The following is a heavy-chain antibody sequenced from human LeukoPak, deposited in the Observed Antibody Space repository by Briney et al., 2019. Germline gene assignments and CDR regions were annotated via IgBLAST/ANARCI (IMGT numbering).Heavy chain of an antibody. Sequence: GASVNVSCKASGYTFTGYYMHWVRQAPGQGLEWMGWINPNSGGTNYAQKFQGRVTMTRDTSISTAYMELSRLRSDDTAVYYCARLQAGYCSSTSCSPVDYWGQGTLVTVSS. V-gene: IGHV1-2*02. CDR2: INPNSGGT. J-gene: IGHJ4*02. D-gene: IGHD2-2*01. CDR1: GYTFTGYY. CDR3: ARLQAGYCSSTSCSPVDY.